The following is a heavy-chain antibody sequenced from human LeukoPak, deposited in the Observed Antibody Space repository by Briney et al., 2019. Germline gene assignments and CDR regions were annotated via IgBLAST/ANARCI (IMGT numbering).Heavy chain of an antibody. V-gene: IGHV4-59*08. CDR2: IYHTGST. D-gene: IGHD2-15*01. CDR1: GGSVSDYY. CDR3: AKAIVVVAATQVWFDP. J-gene: IGHJ5*02. Sequence: PSETLSLTCTISGGSVSDYYWSWIRQSPGKGLEWIGYIYHTGSTSYSPSLKSRVTISVDTSKNQFSLKLSSVTAADTAVYYCAKAIVVVAATQVWFDPWGQGTLVTVSS.